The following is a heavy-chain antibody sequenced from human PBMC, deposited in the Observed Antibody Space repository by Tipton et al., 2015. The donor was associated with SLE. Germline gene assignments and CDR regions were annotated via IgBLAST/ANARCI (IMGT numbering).Heavy chain of an antibody. J-gene: IGHJ6*02. Sequence: TLSLTCTVSGGSISSHYWSWIRRPPGKGLEWIGYIYYSGSTNYNPSLKSRVTISVDTSKNQFSLKLSSVTAADTAVYYCARDPPSAYYYGMDVWGQGTTVTVSS. CDR2: IYYSGST. CDR1: GGSISSHY. V-gene: IGHV4-59*11. CDR3: ARDPPSAYYYGMDV.